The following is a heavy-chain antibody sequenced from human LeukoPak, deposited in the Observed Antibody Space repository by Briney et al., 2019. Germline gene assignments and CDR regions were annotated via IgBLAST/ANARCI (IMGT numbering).Heavy chain of an antibody. J-gene: IGHJ4*02. CDR3: TKGETKYTFGNAFDY. CDR2: IYWNSGII. D-gene: IGHD4-23*01. Sequence: PGRSLRLSCAASGFTFDDYAMHWVRQAPGQGLEWVSSIYWNSGIITYADSVRGRFTISRDNADNSLFLQMDSLRPEDTALYYCTKGETKYTFGNAFDYWGQGTLVTVSS. CDR1: GFTFDDYA. V-gene: IGHV3-9*01.